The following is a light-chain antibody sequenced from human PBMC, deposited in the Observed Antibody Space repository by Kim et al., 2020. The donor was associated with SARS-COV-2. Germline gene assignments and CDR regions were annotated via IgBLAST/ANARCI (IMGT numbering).Light chain of an antibody. CDR2: KND. J-gene: IGLJ3*02. Sequence: QSVLTQPPSTSGTPGQRVTISCSGGSSNIGSFYVYWYQQFPGTAPKLLIYKNDQRPSGVPDRFSGSKSGTSASLAISGLQSEDEADYYCAAWDVSLGGRVFGGGTKLTVL. CDR3: AAWDVSLGGRV. V-gene: IGLV1-47*01. CDR1: SSNIGSFY.